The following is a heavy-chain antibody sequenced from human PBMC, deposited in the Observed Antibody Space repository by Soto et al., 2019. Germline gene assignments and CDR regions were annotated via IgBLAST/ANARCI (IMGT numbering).Heavy chain of an antibody. V-gene: IGHV1-69*02. J-gene: IGHJ3*02. CDR1: GGTFSSYT. CDR2: IIPILGIA. Sequence: ASVKVSCKASGGTFSSYTISWVRQAPGQGLEWMGRIIPILGIANYAQKFQGRVTITADKSTSTAYMELSSLRSEDTAVYYCARGSGSYYAFDIWGQGTMVTVSS. CDR3: ARGSGSYYAFDI. D-gene: IGHD1-26*01.